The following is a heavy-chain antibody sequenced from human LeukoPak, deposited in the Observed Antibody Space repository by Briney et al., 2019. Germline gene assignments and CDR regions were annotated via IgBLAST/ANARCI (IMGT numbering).Heavy chain of an antibody. V-gene: IGHV4-39*01. CDR3: ARQKGIAAADY. Sequence: PSETLSLTCTVSGGSISSSSYYWGWIRQPPGKGLEWIGSIYYSGSTYYNPSLKSRVTISVDTSKNQFSLRLSSVTAADTAAYYCARQKGIAAADYWGQGTLVTVSS. CDR2: IYYSGST. D-gene: IGHD6-13*01. CDR1: GGSISSSSYY. J-gene: IGHJ4*02.